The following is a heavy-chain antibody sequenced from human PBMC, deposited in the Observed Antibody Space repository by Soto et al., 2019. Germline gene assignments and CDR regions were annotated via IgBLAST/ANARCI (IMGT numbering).Heavy chain of an antibody. D-gene: IGHD3-10*01. CDR2: IYYSGST. CDR1: GGSISSYY. J-gene: IGHJ6*03. CDR3: ARTEESRSGSTYMDV. Sequence: QVQLQESGPGLVKPSETLSLTCTVSGGSISSYYWSWIRQPPGKGLEWIGYIYYSGSTNYNPSLKSRVTISVDTSKNQFSLKLSSVTAADTAVYYCARTEESRSGSTYMDVWGKGTTVTVSS. V-gene: IGHV4-59*01.